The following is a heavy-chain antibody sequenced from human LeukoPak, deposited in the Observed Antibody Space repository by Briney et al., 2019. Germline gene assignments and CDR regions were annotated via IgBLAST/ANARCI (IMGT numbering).Heavy chain of an antibody. D-gene: IGHD1-26*01. Sequence: GRSLRLSCAASGFTFSSYAMHWVRQAPGKGLEWVAVISYDGSNKYYADSVKGRFTISRDNSKNTLYLQMNSLRAEDTAVYHCARVPKWELPFDYWGQGTLVTVSS. J-gene: IGHJ4*02. CDR1: GFTFSSYA. CDR2: ISYDGSNK. V-gene: IGHV3-30-3*01. CDR3: ARVPKWELPFDY.